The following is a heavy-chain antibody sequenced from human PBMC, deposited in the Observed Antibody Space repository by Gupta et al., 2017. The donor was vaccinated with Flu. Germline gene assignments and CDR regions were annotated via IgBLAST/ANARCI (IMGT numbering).Heavy chain of an antibody. J-gene: IGHJ4*02. CDR3: ARDSPPRYCSSTSCYRRSKKYYFDY. CDR2: INHSGST. V-gene: IGHV4-34*01. D-gene: IGHD2-2*01. Sequence: PGKGLEWIGEINHSGSTNYNPSLKSRVTISVDTAKNQFSLKLSSVTAADTAVYYCARDSPPRYCSSTSCYRRSKKYYFDYWGQGTLVTVSS.